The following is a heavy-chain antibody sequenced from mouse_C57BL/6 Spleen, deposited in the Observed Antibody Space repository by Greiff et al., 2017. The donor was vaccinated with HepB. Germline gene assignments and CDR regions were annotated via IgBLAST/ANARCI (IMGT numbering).Heavy chain of an antibody. CDR2: IRNKANGYTT. J-gene: IGHJ4*01. CDR1: GFTFTDYY. Sequence: EVQGVESGGGLVQPGGSLSLSCAASGFTFTDYYMSWVRQPPGKALEWLGFIRNKANGYTTEYSASVKGRFTISRDNSQSILYLQMNALRAEDSATYDCARYKLSLFYAMDYGGQGTSVTVSS. V-gene: IGHV7-3*01. D-gene: IGHD3-2*02. CDR3: ARYKLSLFYAMDY.